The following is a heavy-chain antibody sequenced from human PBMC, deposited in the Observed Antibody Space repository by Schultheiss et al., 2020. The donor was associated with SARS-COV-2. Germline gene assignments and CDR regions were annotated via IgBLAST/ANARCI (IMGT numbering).Heavy chain of an antibody. CDR2: INHSGST. J-gene: IGHJ4*02. CDR1: GGSISSSSYY. Sequence: SETLSLTCTVSGGSISSSSYYWSWIRQPPGKGLEWIGEINHSGSTNYNPSLKSRVTISVDTSKNQFSLKLSSVTAADTAVYYCARNLNYDFWSGYYIDYFDYWGQGTLVTVSS. V-gene: IGHV4-39*07. CDR3: ARNLNYDFWSGYYIDYFDY. D-gene: IGHD3-3*01.